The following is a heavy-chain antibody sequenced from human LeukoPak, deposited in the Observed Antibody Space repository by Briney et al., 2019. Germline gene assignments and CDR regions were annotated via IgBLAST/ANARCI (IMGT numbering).Heavy chain of an antibody. CDR1: GFNFNSYT. V-gene: IGHV3-23*01. D-gene: IGHD3-16*01. J-gene: IGHJ4*02. CDR2: ISGSGGST. Sequence: GGSLRLSCAASGFNFNSYTMNWVRQAPGKGLEWVSAISGSGGSTYYADSVKGRFTISRDNSKNTLYLQMNSLRAEDTAVYYCAKDYDFDYWGQGTLVTVSS. CDR3: AKDYDFDY.